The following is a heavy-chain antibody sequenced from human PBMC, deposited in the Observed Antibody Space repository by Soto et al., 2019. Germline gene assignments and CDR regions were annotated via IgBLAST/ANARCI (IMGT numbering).Heavy chain of an antibody. CDR1: GFTFSDYY. D-gene: IGHD4-4*01. Sequence: GGSLRLSCAASGFTFSDYYMSWIRQAPGKGLEWVSYISSSGSTIYYADSVKGRFTISRDNAKNSLYLQMNSLRAEDTAVYYCARTYSNYYYYYMDVWGKGTTVTVSS. CDR2: ISSSGSTI. CDR3: ARTYSNYYYYYMDV. J-gene: IGHJ6*03. V-gene: IGHV3-11*01.